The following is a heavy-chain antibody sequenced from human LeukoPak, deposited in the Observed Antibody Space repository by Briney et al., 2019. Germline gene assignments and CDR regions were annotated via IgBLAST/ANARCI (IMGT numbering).Heavy chain of an antibody. Sequence: GGSLRLSCAASGFTFSSYEMNWVRQAPGKGLGWVSYISSSGSTIYYADSVKGRFTISRDNAKNSLYLQMNSLRAEDTAVYYCARSDIAVAGFDYWGQGTLVTVSS. D-gene: IGHD6-19*01. CDR3: ARSDIAVAGFDY. J-gene: IGHJ4*02. V-gene: IGHV3-48*03. CDR1: GFTFSSYE. CDR2: ISSSGSTI.